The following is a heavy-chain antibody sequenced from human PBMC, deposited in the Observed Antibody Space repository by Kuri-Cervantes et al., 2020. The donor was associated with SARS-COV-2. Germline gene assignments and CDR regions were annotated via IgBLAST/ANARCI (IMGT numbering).Heavy chain of an antibody. CDR2: IFPADSDT. V-gene: IGHV5-51*01. CDR3: ARGRIQGDIFDM. J-gene: IGHJ3*02. Sequence: GGSLRLSCNASGYNYVDYWVGWVRQMRGKCLEWMGIIFPADSDTRYSPSFQGQVTISADKSINTAYLQWRSLKASDTAKYYCARGRIQGDIFDMWGQGTMVTVSS. D-gene: IGHD2-15*01. CDR1: GYNYVDYW.